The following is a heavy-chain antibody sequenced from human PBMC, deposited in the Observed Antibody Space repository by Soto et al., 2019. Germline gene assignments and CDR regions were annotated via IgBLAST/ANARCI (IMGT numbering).Heavy chain of an antibody. Sequence: EVQLVESGGGLVQPGGSLRLSCAASGFTFSNYWMHWVRQAPGKGLVWVSRINPDASSSSYADSMRGRFTISRDNAKNTLYLQINSLTAEDTALYYCAGEGRGYTYGNDAFDIWGQGTMVTVSS. CDR3: AGEGRGYTYGNDAFDI. V-gene: IGHV3-74*01. CDR2: INPDASSS. J-gene: IGHJ3*02. D-gene: IGHD5-18*01. CDR1: GFTFSNYW.